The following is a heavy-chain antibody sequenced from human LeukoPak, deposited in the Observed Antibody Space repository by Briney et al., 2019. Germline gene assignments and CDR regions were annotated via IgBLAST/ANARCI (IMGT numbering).Heavy chain of an antibody. CDR3: ARDKTFCGGGICYSHWFDP. CDR2: IYQSGTA. D-gene: IGHD2-15*01. Sequence: PSETLSLTCAVYGGSFSGYYWSWIRQPPGKGLEWIGYIYQSGTAYYNPSLKSRVKISIDKSKNQFSLNLTSVTAADTAVYYCARDKTFCGGGICYSHWFDPWGQGTLVTVSS. CDR1: GGSFSGYY. V-gene: IGHV4-34*01. J-gene: IGHJ5*02.